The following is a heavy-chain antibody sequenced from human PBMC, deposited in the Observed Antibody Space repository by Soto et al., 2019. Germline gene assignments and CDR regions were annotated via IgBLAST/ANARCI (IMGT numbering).Heavy chain of an antibody. J-gene: IGHJ4*02. D-gene: IGHD3-3*01. V-gene: IGHV4-39*01. CDR2: IYYSGST. CDR3: ACYDFWSGYYNFDY. Sequence: SETLSLTCTVSGGSISSSSYYWGWIRQPPGKGLEWIGSIYYSGSTYYNPSLKSRVTISVDTSKNQFSLKLSSVTAADTAVYYCACYDFWSGYYNFDYWGQGTLVTVSS. CDR1: GGSISSSSYY.